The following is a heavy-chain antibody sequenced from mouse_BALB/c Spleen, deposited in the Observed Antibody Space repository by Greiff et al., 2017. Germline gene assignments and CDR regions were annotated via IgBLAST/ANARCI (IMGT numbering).Heavy chain of an antibody. CDR3: ARPYYYGSSYYAMDY. Sequence: EVKLLESGPELVKPGASVKISCKTSGYTFTEYTMHWVKQSHGKSLEWIGGINPNNGGTSYNQKFKGKATLTVDKSSSTAYMELRSLTSEDSAVYYCARPYYYGSSYYAMDYWGQGTSVTVSS. J-gene: IGHJ4*01. D-gene: IGHD1-1*01. CDR2: INPNNGGT. V-gene: IGHV1-18*01. CDR1: GYTFTEYT.